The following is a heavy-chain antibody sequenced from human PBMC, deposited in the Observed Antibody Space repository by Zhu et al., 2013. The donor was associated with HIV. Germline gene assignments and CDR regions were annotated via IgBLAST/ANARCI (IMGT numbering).Heavy chain of an antibody. CDR2: MFYSGST. Sequence: QVQLREWAPGVVKSSETLSLICTVSGDSINNYYWSWIRQRPGKGLEWIGYMFYSGSTKYNPSFKSRVAISVDTPKNQFSLKLKSVTAADTAVYYCARGEGSDNTGYWVYWGQGTLVTVSS. V-gene: IGHV4-59*08. D-gene: IGHD3-22*01. J-gene: IGHJ4*02. CDR1: GDSINNYY. CDR3: ARGEGSDNTGYWVY.